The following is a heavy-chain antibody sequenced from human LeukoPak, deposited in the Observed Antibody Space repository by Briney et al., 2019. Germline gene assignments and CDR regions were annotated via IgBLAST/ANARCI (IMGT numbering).Heavy chain of an antibody. J-gene: IGHJ4*02. Sequence: PSETLSLTCSVSSGSISSYYRSWIRQPPGKGLEWIGYFYYSGSTKYNPALKSRVTISVDTTENQSSLKLTSVTAADTAVYYCARGGYSYSLDYWGQGTLVTVSS. CDR2: FYYSGST. CDR1: SGSISSYY. CDR3: ARGGYSYSLDY. D-gene: IGHD5-18*01. V-gene: IGHV4-59*01.